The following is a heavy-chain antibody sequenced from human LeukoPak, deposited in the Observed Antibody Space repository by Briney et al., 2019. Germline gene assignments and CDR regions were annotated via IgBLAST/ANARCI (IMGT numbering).Heavy chain of an antibody. Sequence: GGSLRLSCAASGFIFSNYGMHWVRQAPGKGLEWVAVISYEGGTQHYADSVKGRFIISRDNPRNTLYLQMNILRTEDTAVYYCAKEGTPQVSTWYDLWGQGTQVIVSS. CDR1: GFIFSNYG. J-gene: IGHJ5*02. CDR3: AKEGTPQVSTWYDL. CDR2: ISYEGGTQ. D-gene: IGHD3-10*01. V-gene: IGHV3-30*18.